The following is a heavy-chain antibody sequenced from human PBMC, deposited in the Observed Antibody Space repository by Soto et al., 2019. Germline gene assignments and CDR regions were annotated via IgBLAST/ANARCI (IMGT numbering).Heavy chain of an antibody. Sequence: ASVKVSCKASGGTFSSYTISWVRQAPGQGLEWMGRIIPILGIANYAQKFQGRVTITADKSTSTAYMELSSLRSEDTAVYYCARARLGYCSSTSCYGEDAFDIWGQGTMVTVSS. CDR3: ARARLGYCSSTSCYGEDAFDI. CDR1: GGTFSSYT. J-gene: IGHJ3*02. D-gene: IGHD2-2*01. CDR2: IIPILGIA. V-gene: IGHV1-69*02.